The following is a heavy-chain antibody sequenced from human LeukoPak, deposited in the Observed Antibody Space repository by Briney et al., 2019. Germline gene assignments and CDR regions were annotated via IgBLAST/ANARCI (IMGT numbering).Heavy chain of an antibody. CDR3: AREVNYYDSSGYYFIDY. CDR2: INSDGSST. J-gene: IGHJ4*02. Sequence: GGSLRLSCAASGFTFSSYWMHWVRQAPGKGLVWVSRINSDGSSTSYADSVKGRFTISRDNAKNTLYLQMNSLRAEDTAVYYCAREVNYYDSSGYYFIDYWGQGTLVTVSS. CDR1: GFTFSSYW. D-gene: IGHD3-22*01. V-gene: IGHV3-74*01.